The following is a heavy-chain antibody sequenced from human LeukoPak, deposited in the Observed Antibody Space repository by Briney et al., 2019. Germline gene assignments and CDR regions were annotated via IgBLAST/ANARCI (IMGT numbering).Heavy chain of an antibody. CDR1: GDSITCGTYY. CDR3: ARHAGGIAAAGTRPFDY. CDR2: IYYNGNT. V-gene: IGHV4-39*01. Sequence: SETLSLTCTVSGDSITCGTYYWGWIRQPPGKGLEWIGSIYYNGNTYYNPSLKSRVTISVDTSKNQFPLKLSSVTAADTAVYYCARHAGGIAAAGTRPFDYWGQGTLVTVSS. J-gene: IGHJ4*02. D-gene: IGHD6-13*01.